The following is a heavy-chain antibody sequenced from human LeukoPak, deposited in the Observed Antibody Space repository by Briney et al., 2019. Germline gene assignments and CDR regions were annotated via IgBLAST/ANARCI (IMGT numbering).Heavy chain of an antibody. V-gene: IGHV4-39*01. CDR2: IYYSGST. J-gene: IGHJ2*01. Sequence: SETLSLTCTVSGGSISSYYWGWIRQPPGKGLEWIGSIYYSGSTYYNPSLKSRVTISVDTSKNQFSLKLSSVTAADTAVYYCARHAPLGYCSSTSCRRYFDLWGRGTLVTVSS. CDR1: GGSISSYY. D-gene: IGHD2-2*01. CDR3: ARHAPLGYCSSTSCRRYFDL.